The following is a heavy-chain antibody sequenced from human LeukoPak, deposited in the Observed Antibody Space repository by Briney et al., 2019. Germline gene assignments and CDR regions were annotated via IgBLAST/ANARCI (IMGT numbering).Heavy chain of an antibody. D-gene: IGHD5-18*01. CDR2: IYHNGNT. V-gene: IGHV4-38-2*02. CDR1: TYSISSGYY. J-gene: IGHJ4*02. CDR3: ARIEAVTRGYNHAYYFDY. Sequence: SETLSLTCTVSTYSISSGYYWGWIRQPPGKGLEWIGNIYHNGNTYYNPSLKSRVTILVDTSKKQFSLKLRTATAADTAVYYCARIEAVTRGYNHAYYFDYWGQGTLVTVSS.